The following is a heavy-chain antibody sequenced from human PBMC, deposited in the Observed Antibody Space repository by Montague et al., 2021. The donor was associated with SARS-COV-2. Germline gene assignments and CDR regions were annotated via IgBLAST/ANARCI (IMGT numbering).Heavy chain of an antibody. CDR3: AGGYGSGSYSS. V-gene: IGHV4-39*07. Sequence: SETLSLTCSVSSGSIISSGYYWGWIRQPPGKELEWIGNIYYSGTTYYNPSLQSRVTMSVDTSRKQFSLRLTSVTAADTAVYYCAGGYGSGSYSSWGQGTPVTVSS. J-gene: IGHJ4*02. D-gene: IGHD3-10*01. CDR2: IYYSGTT. CDR1: SGSIISSGYY.